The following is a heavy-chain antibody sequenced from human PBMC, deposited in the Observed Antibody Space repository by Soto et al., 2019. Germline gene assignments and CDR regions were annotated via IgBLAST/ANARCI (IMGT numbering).Heavy chain of an antibody. J-gene: IGHJ5*02. V-gene: IGHV1-46*01. D-gene: IGHD2-15*01. CDR1: GYTFTSYY. CDR2: INPSGGST. Sequence: GASVKVSCKASGYTFTSYYMHWVRQAPGQGLEWMGIINPSGGSTGYAQKFQGRVTMTRDTSTSTVYMELSSLRSEDTAVYYCARAVDCSGGSCYSTLLYWFDPWGQGTLVTVSS. CDR3: ARAVDCSGGSCYSTLLYWFDP.